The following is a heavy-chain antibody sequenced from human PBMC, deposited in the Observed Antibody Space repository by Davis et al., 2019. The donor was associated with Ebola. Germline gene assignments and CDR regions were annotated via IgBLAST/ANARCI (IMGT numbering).Heavy chain of an antibody. Sequence: GESLKISCAASEFTFSSYSMNWVRQTPGKGLEWVSHISSSSSTRYYADSVKGRFTIFRDNVKNSLYLQMNSLRAEDTAVYYCARVAYGDSWRWFDPWGQGTLVTVSS. V-gene: IGHV3-48*01. CDR1: EFTFSSYS. CDR3: ARVAYGDSWRWFDP. D-gene: IGHD4-17*01. J-gene: IGHJ5*02. CDR2: ISSSSSTR.